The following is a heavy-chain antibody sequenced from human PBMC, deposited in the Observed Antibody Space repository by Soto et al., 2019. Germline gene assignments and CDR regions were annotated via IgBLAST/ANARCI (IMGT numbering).Heavy chain of an antibody. D-gene: IGHD6-19*01. CDR2: ISAYNGNT. Sequence: QVQLVQSGAEVKKPGASVKVSCKASGYTFTSYGISWVRQAPGQGLEWMGWISAYNGNTNYAQKLQGRVTMTTDTSTRTAYVELRSLRSDDTAVYYCARYRGEPDAVAGRGDWFDPWGQGTLVTVSS. J-gene: IGHJ5*02. CDR1: GYTFTSYG. V-gene: IGHV1-18*04. CDR3: ARYRGEPDAVAGRGDWFDP.